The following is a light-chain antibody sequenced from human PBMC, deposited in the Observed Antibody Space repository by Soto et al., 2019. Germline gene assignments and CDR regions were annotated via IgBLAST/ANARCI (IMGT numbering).Light chain of an antibody. V-gene: IGKV1-5*01. CDR1: QNVNKW. J-gene: IGKJ1*01. CDR3: QQYNSYSPWT. Sequence: DIQMTQSPSTLSASVGDRVTITCRASQNVNKWLAWFQQKPGKVPKLLIFDASTLQTGVPSRFGGGGSGTEFTLTISGRQPDDFATYYCQQYNSYSPWTFGPGTKVEI. CDR2: DAS.